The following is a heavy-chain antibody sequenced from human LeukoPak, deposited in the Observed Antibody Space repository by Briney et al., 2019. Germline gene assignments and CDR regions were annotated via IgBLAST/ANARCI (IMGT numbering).Heavy chain of an antibody. J-gene: IGHJ4*02. CDR1: GLTVNSNY. D-gene: IGHD6-13*01. Sequence: GGSLRLSCTASGLTVNSNYLSWVRQAPGKGLEWVSTLYNTGNTYYANSVKGRFSISRDNSKNTLFLQMNSLRAEDTAVYYCARLTPAAGRLYFVDWGPGTLVTVSS. CDR2: LYNTGNT. CDR3: ARLTPAAGRLYFVD. V-gene: IGHV3-53*01.